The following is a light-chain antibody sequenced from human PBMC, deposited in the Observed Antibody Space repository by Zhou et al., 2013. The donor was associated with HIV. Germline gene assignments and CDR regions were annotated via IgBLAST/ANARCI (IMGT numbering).Light chain of an antibody. CDR1: QSVSSTF. Sequence: ETVLTQSPGTLSLLPGERATLSCRASQSVSSTFLAWYQQKPGQAPRLLIYDASNRATGIPARFSGSGSGTDFTLTISSLEPEDFAVYYCQQRSNWPLTFGGGTKVEIK. J-gene: IGKJ4*01. V-gene: IGKV3-11*01. CDR3: QQRSNWPLT. CDR2: DAS.